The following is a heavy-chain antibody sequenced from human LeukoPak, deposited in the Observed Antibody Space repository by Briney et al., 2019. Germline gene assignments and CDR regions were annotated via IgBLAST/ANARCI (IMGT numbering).Heavy chain of an antibody. D-gene: IGHD1-14*01. CDR1: GFTFSGYW. CDR2: INSDGSST. Sequence: GGSLRLSCADSGFTFSGYWMHWVRQAPGKGLVWVSRINSDGSSTSYADSVKGRFTISRDNAKNTLYLQMNSLRAEDTAVYYCARDPRTGYFDYWGQGTLVTVSS. J-gene: IGHJ4*02. V-gene: IGHV3-74*01. CDR3: ARDPRTGYFDY.